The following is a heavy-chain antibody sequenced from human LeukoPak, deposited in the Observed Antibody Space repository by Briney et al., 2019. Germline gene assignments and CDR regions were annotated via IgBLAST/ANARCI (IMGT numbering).Heavy chain of an antibody. CDR3: ARGFYFSMTELYYLDR. CDR2: IKQDGSEK. V-gene: IGHV3-7*04. CDR1: GLNFRSFW. D-gene: IGHD2-8*01. J-gene: IGHJ2*01. Sequence: GGSLPLSCAVSGLNFRSFWMSWVRQAPGKGLEWVANIKQDGSEKFYVDSVKGRFTISRDNAKNSLYLHMNSLRAEDSAVYFCARGFYFSMTELYYLDRGGRGTLVTVSS.